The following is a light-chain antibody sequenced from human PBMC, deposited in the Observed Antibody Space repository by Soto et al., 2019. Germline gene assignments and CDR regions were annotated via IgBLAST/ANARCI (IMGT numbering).Light chain of an antibody. V-gene: IGKV3D-15*01. CDR2: GAS. Sequence: IDLTQSPATLSVSPGQIXPLXCQASQSVSSNLAWYQQKPGQAPRLLISGASTRATGVPARFSGSGSGTEFTLTITSLQSEDFAVYCCQQYNNWPLTCGPGTRLEIK. CDR3: QQYNNWPLT. CDR1: QSVSSN. J-gene: IGKJ5*01.